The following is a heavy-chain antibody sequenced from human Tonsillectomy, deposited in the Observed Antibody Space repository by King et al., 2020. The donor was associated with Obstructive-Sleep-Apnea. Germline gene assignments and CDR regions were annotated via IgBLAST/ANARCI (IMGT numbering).Heavy chain of an antibody. J-gene: IGHJ4*01. D-gene: IGHD5-12*01. CDR2: IFYSGST. CDR3: ARHKSARRPYSGYEYYFDY. V-gene: IGHV4-59*08. Sequence: WSWIRQPPGKGLEWLGYIFYSGSTNYNPSLKSRVTISVYTSKNQFSLKLTSVTAADTALYYCARHKSARRPYSGYEYYFDYWGQVTLVTVSS.